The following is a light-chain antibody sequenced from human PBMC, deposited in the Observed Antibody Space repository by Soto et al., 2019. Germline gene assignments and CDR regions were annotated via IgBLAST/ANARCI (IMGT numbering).Light chain of an antibody. Sequence: DIQMTQSPSSLSASVGDRVTITCRASQSISSYLNWYQQKPGKAPKLLIYAASTLQSGVPSRFSGSDSGTHFTLTISSLQPEDFATYYCQQSYSTPRTFGQGTKVDIK. V-gene: IGKV1-39*01. CDR3: QQSYSTPRT. CDR2: AAS. J-gene: IGKJ1*01. CDR1: QSISSY.